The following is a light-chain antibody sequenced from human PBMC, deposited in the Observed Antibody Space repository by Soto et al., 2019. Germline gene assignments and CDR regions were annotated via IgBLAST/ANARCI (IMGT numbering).Light chain of an antibody. Sequence: EMVMTQSPATLSVSPGERATLSCRASQSVSSNLAWYQQKPGQPPRLLIYGASTRATGIPARFSGSGSGTEFTLTISSLQSEDFAVYYCQQYNNWPRTFGQGTKVEIK. V-gene: IGKV3-15*01. CDR2: GAS. CDR1: QSVSSN. J-gene: IGKJ1*01. CDR3: QQYNNWPRT.